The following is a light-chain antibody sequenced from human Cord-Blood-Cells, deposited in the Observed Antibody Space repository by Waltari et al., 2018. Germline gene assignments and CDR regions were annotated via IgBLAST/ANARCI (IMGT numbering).Light chain of an antibody. V-gene: IGLV2-14*01. Sequence: QSALTQPASVSGSPGQSITISCTGTSSDVGGYNYVFWYQQHPGKAPKLMIYDVSNRPSGFSNRFSGSKSGNTASLAISGLQAEDEAEYYCSSYTSSSTYVFGTGTKVTVL. J-gene: IGLJ1*01. CDR3: SSYTSSSTYV. CDR1: SSDVGGYNY. CDR2: DVS.